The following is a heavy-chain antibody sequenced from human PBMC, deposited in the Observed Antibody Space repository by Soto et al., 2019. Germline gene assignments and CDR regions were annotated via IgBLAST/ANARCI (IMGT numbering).Heavy chain of an antibody. CDR3: ARDILSGGAYPDS. J-gene: IGHJ5*01. D-gene: IGHD3-10*01. V-gene: IGHV3-21*01. Sequence: GGSLRLSCTASGFTFSTYTMNWVRQAPGKGLEWISSISSGSSYIYYAGSVKGRFTISRDNAKNSLFLQMNSLRADDTAVYYCARDILSGGAYPDSWGQGTKVTVSS. CDR1: GFTFSTYT. CDR2: ISSGSSYI.